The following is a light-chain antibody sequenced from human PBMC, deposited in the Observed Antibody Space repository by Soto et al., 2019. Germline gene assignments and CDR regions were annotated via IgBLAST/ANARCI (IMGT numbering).Light chain of an antibody. CDR3: ETWDSNTRV. V-gene: IGLV4-60*02. CDR1: SGHSSYI. J-gene: IGLJ3*02. Sequence: QPVLTQSSSASASLGSSVKLTCTLSSGHSSYIIAWHQQQPGKAPRYLMKLESSGSYNKGSGVPDRFSGSSSGADRYLTISNPQFEDEADYYCETWDSNTRVFGGGTKLTVL. CDR2: LESSGSY.